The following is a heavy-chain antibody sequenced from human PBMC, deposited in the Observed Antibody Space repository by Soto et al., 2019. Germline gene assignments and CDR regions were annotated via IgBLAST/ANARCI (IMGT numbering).Heavy chain of an antibody. CDR2: IIPIFCTA. Sequence: QVQLVQSGAEVKKPGSSVKVSCKASGGTFSSYAISWVRQAPGQGLEWMGGIIPIFCTANYAQKFQGRVTITADESTSTAYMELCSLSSEDTAVDYSSRERVVPTARGMDVWGKGTTFKVSS. J-gene: IGHJ6*04. CDR1: GGTFSSYA. CDR3: SRERVVPTARGMDV. V-gene: IGHV1-69*01. D-gene: IGHD2-21*01.